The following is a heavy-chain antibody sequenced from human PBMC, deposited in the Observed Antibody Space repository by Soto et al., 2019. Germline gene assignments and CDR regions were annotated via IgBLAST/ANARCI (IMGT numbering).Heavy chain of an antibody. CDR1: GGSISSGGYY. J-gene: IGHJ6*02. Sequence: QVQLQESGPGLVKPSQTLSLTCTVSGGSISSGGYYWSWIRQHPGEGLEWIAYIYYSGSTYYNPSRKSRVTISIDTSKSQFSLKLSSVTAADTAIYYCARGGYYFYYGMDVWGQGTTVTVSS. V-gene: IGHV4-31*03. CDR3: ARGGYYFYYGMDV. CDR2: IYYSGST.